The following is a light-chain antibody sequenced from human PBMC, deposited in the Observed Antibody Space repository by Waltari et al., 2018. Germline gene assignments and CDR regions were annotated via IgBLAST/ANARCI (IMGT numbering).Light chain of an antibody. CDR1: QGVGRS. J-gene: IGKJ1*01. CDR3: QMYVRLPVT. CDR2: DAS. Sequence: IVLTQCPGTLALSPGERASLSCRASQGVGRSLAWYQQRPGQAPRLLIYDASSRATGISDKFSGSGSGTDFSLTINRVEPEDFAVYFCQMYVRLPVTFGQGTKVEVK. V-gene: IGKV3-20*01.